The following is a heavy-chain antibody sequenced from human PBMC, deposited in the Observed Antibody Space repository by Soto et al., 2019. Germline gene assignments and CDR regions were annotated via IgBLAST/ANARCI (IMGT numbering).Heavy chain of an antibody. CDR3: ATEGRVTGYFDY. Sequence: PSETLSRTCTVSGGSISSGGYYWSWIRQLPGKGLEWIGYIYNSGTTNYNPSLKSRVTISVDTSKNQFSLNLSSVTAADTAVYYCATEGRVTGYFDYWGQGTLVTVS. D-gene: IGHD2-21*02. J-gene: IGHJ4*02. CDR2: IYNSGTT. CDR1: GGSISSGGYY. V-gene: IGHV4-31*03.